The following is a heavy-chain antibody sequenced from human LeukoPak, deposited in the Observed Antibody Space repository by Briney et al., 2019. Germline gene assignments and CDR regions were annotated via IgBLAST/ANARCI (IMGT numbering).Heavy chain of an antibody. CDR2: IYPGDSDT. CDR1: GDTFTGDW. Sequence: GESLKISCKASGDTFTGDWIGGVRQMPGKGLEWMGIIYPGDSDTKYNAPSQGQVTISADKSISTAYLQWGSLKASDTATYYCARPALYCSSTVCPPYMAVWGKRTTVTVSS. CDR3: ARPALYCSSTVCPPYMAV. J-gene: IGHJ6*03. V-gene: IGHV5-51*01. D-gene: IGHD2-2*01.